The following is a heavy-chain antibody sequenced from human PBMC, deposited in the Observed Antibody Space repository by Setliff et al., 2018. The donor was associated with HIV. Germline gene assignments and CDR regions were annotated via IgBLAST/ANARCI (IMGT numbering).Heavy chain of an antibody. CDR1: GGTFKNFA. J-gene: IGHJ6*03. V-gene: IGHV1-69*05. CDR2: VIPIFSTT. CDR3: ARTRNIHDYCYMDV. Sequence: SVKVSCKAFGGTFKNFAFRWVRQAPGQGLEWLGGVIPIFSTTTYSKKFQDRLTITTDGSTDTTYMELSRLTPEDTALYFCARTRNIHDYCYMDVWGKGTTVTVSS.